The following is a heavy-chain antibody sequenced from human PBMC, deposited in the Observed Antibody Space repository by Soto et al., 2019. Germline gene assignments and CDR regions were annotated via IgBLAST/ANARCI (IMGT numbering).Heavy chain of an antibody. J-gene: IGHJ4*02. CDR1: GFTFSSYW. CDR3: ARVPPNRKDWELFDY. D-gene: IGHD1-7*01. V-gene: IGHV3-74*01. Sequence: GGSLRLSCAASGFTFSSYWMHWVRQAPGKGLVWVSRINSDGSSTSYADSVKGRFTISRDNAKNTLYLQMNSLRAEDTAVYYCARVPPNRKDWELFDYWGQGTLVTVSS. CDR2: INSDGSST.